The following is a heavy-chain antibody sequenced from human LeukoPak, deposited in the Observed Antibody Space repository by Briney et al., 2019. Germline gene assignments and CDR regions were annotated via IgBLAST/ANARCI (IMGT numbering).Heavy chain of an antibody. J-gene: IGHJ4*02. CDR3: ARDEPHGGGWFYY. Sequence: TASETLSLTCTVSGGSISSSSYYWGWIRQPPGKGLEWIGSIYYSGSTYYNPSLKSRVTISVDTSKNQFSLKLTSGTAADTAVYYCARDEPHGGGWFYYWGQGTLVTVSS. CDR1: GGSISSSSYY. V-gene: IGHV4-39*07. CDR2: IYYSGST. D-gene: IGHD3-16*01.